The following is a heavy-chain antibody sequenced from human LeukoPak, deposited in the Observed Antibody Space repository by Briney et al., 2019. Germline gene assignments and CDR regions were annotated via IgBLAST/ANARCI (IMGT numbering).Heavy chain of an antibody. CDR1: GFTFSSYG. J-gene: IGHJ4*02. D-gene: IGHD2-2*01. Sequence: PGGSLRLFCAASGFTFSSYGMHWVRQAPGKGLEWVAFIRYDGSNKYYADSVKGRFTISRDNSKNTLYLQMNSLRAEDTAVYYCAIGDVVPAAISYWGQGTLVTVSS. V-gene: IGHV3-30*02. CDR2: IRYDGSNK. CDR3: AIGDVVPAAISY.